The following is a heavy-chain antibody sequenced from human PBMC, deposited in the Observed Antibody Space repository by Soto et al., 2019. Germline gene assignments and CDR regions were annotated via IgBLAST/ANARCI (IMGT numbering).Heavy chain of an antibody. CDR2: ISGTGGDS. V-gene: IGHV3-23*01. D-gene: IGHD1-1*01. CDR3: VRDLYRSATMPCLDH. Sequence: PGGSLRLSCEASGFTFINYAMSWVRQAPGKGLEWVASISGTGGDSYYADSMDGRFTISRDNSKNTLYLQINSLRAEDTAVYYCVRDLYRSATMPCLDHWGQGTLVTVS. CDR1: GFTFINYA. J-gene: IGHJ4*02.